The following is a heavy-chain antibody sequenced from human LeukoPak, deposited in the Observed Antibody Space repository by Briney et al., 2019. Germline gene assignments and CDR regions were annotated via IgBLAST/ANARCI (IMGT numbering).Heavy chain of an antibody. V-gene: IGHV1-46*01. Sequence: ASVKVSCKASGYTFTSYYMHWVRQAPGQGLEWMGIINPSGGSTSYAQKFQGRVTMTRDMSTSTVYMELSSLRSEDTAVYYCAREDDSSGYWDAFDIWGQGTMVTVSS. CDR3: AREDDSSGYWDAFDI. CDR1: GYTFTSYY. D-gene: IGHD3-22*01. J-gene: IGHJ3*02. CDR2: INPSGGST.